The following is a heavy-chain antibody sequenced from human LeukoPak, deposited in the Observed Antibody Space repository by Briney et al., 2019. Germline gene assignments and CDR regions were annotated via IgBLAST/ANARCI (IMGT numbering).Heavy chain of an antibody. D-gene: IGHD6-25*01. J-gene: IGHJ5*02. CDR1: GGSIISYY. Sequence: SETLSLTCTVSGGSIISYYWSWIRQPAGKGLEWIGRINTSGNSNYNPSLRSRVTMSVDTSKNQFSLNLSSVTAADTAVYYCAREGGGSRWLDPWGQGTLVTVSS. CDR3: AREGGGSRWLDP. V-gene: IGHV4-4*07. CDR2: INTSGNS.